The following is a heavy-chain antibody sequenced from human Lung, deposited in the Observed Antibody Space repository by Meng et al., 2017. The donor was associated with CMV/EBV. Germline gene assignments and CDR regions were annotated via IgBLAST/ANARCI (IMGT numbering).Heavy chain of an antibody. Sequence: SETLSLXXTVYGGSLGDYFWTWIRQLPGKGLEWIGEIDHSGSTKYNPSLKSRATISDDASKNQLSLKLRSLTAADTAVYYCARMIMNNYDYHFAMNVWGQGTXVTVSS. V-gene: IGHV4-34*01. CDR3: ARMIMNNYDYHFAMNV. CDR1: GGSLGDYF. CDR2: IDHSGST. D-gene: IGHD3-16*01. J-gene: IGHJ6*02.